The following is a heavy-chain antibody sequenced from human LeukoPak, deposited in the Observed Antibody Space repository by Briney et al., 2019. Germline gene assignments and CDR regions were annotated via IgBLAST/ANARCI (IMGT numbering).Heavy chain of an antibody. J-gene: IGHJ4*02. Sequence: PGGTLRLSCVGSGFNFMQYGMMWVRQAPGKGLEWVSTIHPSGINTHHADSVKGRFTISRDNSKNTLYLQMISLRVENTAIYYCARDPSTLLPTDDSWGQGTLVAVSS. CDR1: GFNFMQYG. CDR3: ARDPSTLLPTDDS. CDR2: IHPSGINT. V-gene: IGHV3-23*05. D-gene: IGHD2-2*01.